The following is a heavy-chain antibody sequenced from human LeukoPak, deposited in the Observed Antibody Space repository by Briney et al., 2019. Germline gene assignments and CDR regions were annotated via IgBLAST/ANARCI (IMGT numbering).Heavy chain of an antibody. Sequence: GASVKVSCKASGYTFTTYYIHWVRQAPGQGLEWMGFINPSGGSTSYAQKFQGRVTMTRDTSTSTVYMELSSLRSEDTAVYYCARGEGYDFWSTYFPSYWGQGTLVTVSS. CDR3: ARGEGYDFWSTYFPSY. CDR2: INPSGGST. J-gene: IGHJ4*02. V-gene: IGHV1-46*01. D-gene: IGHD3-3*01. CDR1: GYTFTTYY.